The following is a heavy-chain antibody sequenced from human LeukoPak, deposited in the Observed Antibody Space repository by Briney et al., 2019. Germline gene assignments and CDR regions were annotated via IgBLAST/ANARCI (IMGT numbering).Heavy chain of an antibody. V-gene: IGHV4-61*02. D-gene: IGHD3-3*01. CDR2: IYTSGST. Sequence: SETLSLTCTVSGGSISSDSYYWSWNRQPAGKGLEWIGRIYTSGSTNYNPSLKSRVTMSVDTSKNQFSLKLRSVTAADTAVYYCARDFWSGSYYFDYWGQGTLVTVSS. CDR1: GGSISSDSYY. J-gene: IGHJ4*02. CDR3: ARDFWSGSYYFDY.